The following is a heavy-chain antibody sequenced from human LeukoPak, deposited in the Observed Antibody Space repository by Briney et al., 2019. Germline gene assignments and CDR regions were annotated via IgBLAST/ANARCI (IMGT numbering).Heavy chain of an antibody. CDR1: GFTFDDYA. J-gene: IGHJ4*02. D-gene: IGHD3-10*01. CDR3: AKVGGGGSGSQTPDY. CDR2: ISWNSGSI. Sequence: GGSLRLSCAASGFTFDDYAMHWVRQAPGKGLEWVSGISWNSGSIGYADSVKGRFTISRDNAKNSLYLQMNSLRAEDTALYYCAKVGGGGSGSQTPDYWGQGTLVTVSS. V-gene: IGHV3-9*01.